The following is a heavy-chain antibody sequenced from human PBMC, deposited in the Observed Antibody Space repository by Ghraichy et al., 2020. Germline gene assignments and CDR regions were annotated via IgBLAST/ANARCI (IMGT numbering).Heavy chain of an antibody. Sequence: GGSLRLSCVASEFTFSSYAMSWVRQAPGKGLEWVSTISASGGSTYYADSVKGRFTISRDNSQNTLYLQMNSLRVEDTAVYFCASRTVVTSLDCWGQGTPVTVSS. CDR1: EFTFSSYA. CDR2: ISASGGST. CDR3: ASRTVVTSLDC. J-gene: IGHJ4*02. D-gene: IGHD4-23*01. V-gene: IGHV3-23*01.